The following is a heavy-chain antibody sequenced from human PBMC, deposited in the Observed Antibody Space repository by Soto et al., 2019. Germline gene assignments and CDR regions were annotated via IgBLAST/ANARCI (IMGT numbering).Heavy chain of an antibody. CDR2: ITSSGYT. CDR3: AKDLIDYSNSYFDY. V-gene: IGHV3-23*01. J-gene: IGHJ4*02. D-gene: IGHD4-4*01. CDR1: GFSFSSYA. Sequence: QPGGSLRLSCATSGFSFSSYAMSWVRQAPGKGLEWVAGITSSGYTYYVDSLKGRFTISRDNSKNHMYLEMNGLRAEDTAVYYCAKDLIDYSNSYFDYWGQGTLVTVSS.